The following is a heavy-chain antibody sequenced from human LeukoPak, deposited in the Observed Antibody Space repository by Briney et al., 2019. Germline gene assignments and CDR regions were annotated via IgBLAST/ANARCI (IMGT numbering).Heavy chain of an antibody. CDR2: ISGSGGST. CDR1: GFTFSNYA. CDR3: ARACTSCWGMDV. Sequence: GGSLRLSCAASGFTFSNYAMSWVRQAPGKGLEWVSAISGSGGSTYYADSVKGRFTISRDNAKNSLYLQMNSLRAEDTAVYYCARACTSCWGMDVWGQGTTVTVSS. V-gene: IGHV3-23*01. J-gene: IGHJ6*02. D-gene: IGHD2-2*01.